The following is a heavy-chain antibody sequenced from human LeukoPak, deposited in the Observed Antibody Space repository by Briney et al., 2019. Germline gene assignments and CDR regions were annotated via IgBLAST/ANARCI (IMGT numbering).Heavy chain of an antibody. CDR1: GFTFSSYG. V-gene: IGHV3-30*02. D-gene: IGHD4-23*01. CDR3: ARGGGNYCFDY. J-gene: IGHJ4*02. Sequence: GGSLRLSCAASGFTFSSYGMHWVRQAPGKGLEWVAFIRYDRSNKYYADSVKGRFTISRDNSKNSLYLQMNSLGAEDTAVYFCARGGGNYCFDYWGQGALVTVSS. CDR2: IRYDRSNK.